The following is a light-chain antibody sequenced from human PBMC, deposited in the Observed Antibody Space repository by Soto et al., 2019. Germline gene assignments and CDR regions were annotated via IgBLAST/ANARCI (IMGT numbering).Light chain of an antibody. CDR2: DAS. CDR3: QQYNNWPRT. CDR1: QSVSSY. J-gene: IGKJ1*01. Sequence: DIVLTQSPATLSLSPGQTATLSCRASQSVSSYLAWYQQKAGQAPRLLIYDASNRATGIPARFSGSGSGTEFTLTISSLQSEDFAVYYCQQYNNWPRTFGQGTKVDIK. V-gene: IGKV3-11*01.